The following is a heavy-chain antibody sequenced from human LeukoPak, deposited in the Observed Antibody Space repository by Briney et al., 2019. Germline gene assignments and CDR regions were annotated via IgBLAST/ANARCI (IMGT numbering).Heavy chain of an antibody. CDR3: ARAHSSSWYMDY. J-gene: IGHJ4*02. D-gene: IGHD6-13*01. V-gene: IGHV4-59*12. CDR2: IYYSGST. CDR1: GGSLSRYF. Sequence: KPSETPSLTCSVSGGSLSRYFWSWVRPPPREGLGGIGYIYYSGSTNYNPSLKSRVTISVDTSENQLSLKLSSVTAADTAVYYCARAHSSSWYMDYWGQGTLVTVSS.